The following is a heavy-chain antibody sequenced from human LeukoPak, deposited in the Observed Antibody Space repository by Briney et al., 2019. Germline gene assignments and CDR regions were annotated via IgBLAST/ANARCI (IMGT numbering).Heavy chain of an antibody. CDR3: AKVRYSSGWPEFDY. J-gene: IGHJ4*02. D-gene: IGHD6-19*01. CDR2: IYSGGST. CDR1: GFTVSTNY. Sequence: GGSLRLSCPASGFTVSTNYMSWVRQAPGKGLEWVSVIYSGGSTYYADSVKGRFTISRDNSKNTLYLQMNSLRAEDTAVYYCAKVRYSSGWPEFDYWGQGTLVTVSS. V-gene: IGHV3-66*01.